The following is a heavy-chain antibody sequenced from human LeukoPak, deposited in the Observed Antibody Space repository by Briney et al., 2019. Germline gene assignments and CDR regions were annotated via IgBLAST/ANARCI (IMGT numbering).Heavy chain of an antibody. CDR3: ARDPIGGAVAGTTQN. D-gene: IGHD6-19*01. Sequence: SVKLSCKASGGTFSSYAISWVRQAPGQGLEWMGGIIPIFGTANYAQKFQGRVTITTDESTSTAYMELSSLRSEDTAVYYCARDPIGGAVAGTTQNWGQGTLVTVSS. J-gene: IGHJ4*02. CDR2: IIPIFGTA. V-gene: IGHV1-69*05. CDR1: GGTFSSYA.